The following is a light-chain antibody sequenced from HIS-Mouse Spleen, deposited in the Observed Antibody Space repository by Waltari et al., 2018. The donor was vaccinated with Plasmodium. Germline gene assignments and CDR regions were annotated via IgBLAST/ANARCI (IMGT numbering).Light chain of an antibody. CDR2: DAS. Sequence: DIQMTQSPSSLSASVGDRVTITCQASQDISNYLNWYQQKPGKAPKLLIYDASNLETGVPSRFSGSGSVTAFTVTISSLQPEDIATYYCQQYDNLPPLFTFGPGTKVDIK. CDR3: QQYDNLPPLFT. V-gene: IGKV1-33*01. CDR1: QDISNY. J-gene: IGKJ3*01.